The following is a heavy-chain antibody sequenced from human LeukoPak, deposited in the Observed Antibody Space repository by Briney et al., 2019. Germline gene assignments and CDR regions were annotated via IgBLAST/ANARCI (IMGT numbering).Heavy chain of an antibody. CDR3: AKEGFTIFGVVIMSGMDV. V-gene: IGHV3-23*01. J-gene: IGHJ6*02. D-gene: IGHD3-3*01. Sequence: GGSLRLSCAASGFTFRSYAMSWVRQAPGKGLEWVSGISGSGGSTYYAESVKGRFTISRDNSKNTLYLQMNSLRAEDTAVYYCAKEGFTIFGVVIMSGMDVWGQGTTVTVSS. CDR2: ISGSGGST. CDR1: GFTFRSYA.